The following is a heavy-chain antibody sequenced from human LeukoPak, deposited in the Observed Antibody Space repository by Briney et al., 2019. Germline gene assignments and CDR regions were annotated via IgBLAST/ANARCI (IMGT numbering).Heavy chain of an antibody. J-gene: IGHJ2*01. CDR2: IYYAGST. Sequence: SETLSLTCTVSGGSISGYYWSWIRQPPGKGLEWIGYIYYAGSTNYNPSLKSRVTISVDTSKNPFSLKLRSVTAADTAVYYCGRVYGDYPYWYFDPGGGGTVVTVSS. D-gene: IGHD4-17*01. CDR1: GGSISGYY. CDR3: GRVYGDYPYWYFDP. V-gene: IGHV4-59*08.